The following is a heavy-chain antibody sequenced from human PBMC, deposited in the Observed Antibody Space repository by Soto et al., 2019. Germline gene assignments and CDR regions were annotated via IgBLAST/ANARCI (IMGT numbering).Heavy chain of an antibody. D-gene: IGHD6-19*01. Sequence: QVQLVESGGGVVQPGRSLRLSCAASGFTFSSYGMHWVRQAPGKGLEWVAVISYDGSNKYYADSVKGRFTISRDNSKNTLYLQMNSLRAEDKAVYYCAKGIAVAGLYYFDYWGQGTLVTVSS. CDR2: ISYDGSNK. V-gene: IGHV3-30*18. J-gene: IGHJ4*02. CDR3: AKGIAVAGLYYFDY. CDR1: GFTFSSYG.